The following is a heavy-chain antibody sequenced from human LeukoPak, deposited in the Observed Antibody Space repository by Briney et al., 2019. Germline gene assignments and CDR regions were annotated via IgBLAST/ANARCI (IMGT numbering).Heavy chain of an antibody. CDR3: ARAPLLRYFDWLPRLAHYYYMDV. CDR1: GYTFTSYD. D-gene: IGHD3-9*01. CDR2: MNPNSGNT. V-gene: IGHV1-8*01. Sequence: ASVKVSCKASGYTFTSYDINWVRQATGQGLEWMGRMNPNSGNTGYAQKFQGRVTMTRNTSISTAYMELSSLRSEDTAVYYCARAPLLRYFDWLPRLAHYYYMDVWGKGTTVTISS. J-gene: IGHJ6*03.